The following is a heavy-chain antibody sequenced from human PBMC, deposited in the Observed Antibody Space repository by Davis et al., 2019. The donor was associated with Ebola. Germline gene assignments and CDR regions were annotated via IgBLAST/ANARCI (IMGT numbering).Heavy chain of an antibody. CDR3: AKFSRAGESD. J-gene: IGHJ4*02. CDR2: IRPDGSEE. D-gene: IGHD6-13*01. Sequence: GGSLRLSCAASGFTFRNYWMSCVRQAPGKGLEWVANIRPDGSEEQYVDSLKGRITISRDNAKNSLYLQVNSLRDEDTAVYYCAKFSRAGESDWSQGTLVTVSS. V-gene: IGHV3-7*03. CDR1: GFTFRNYW.